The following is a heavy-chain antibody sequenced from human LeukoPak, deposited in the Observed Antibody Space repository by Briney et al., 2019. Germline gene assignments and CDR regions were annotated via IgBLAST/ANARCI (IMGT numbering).Heavy chain of an antibody. V-gene: IGHV3-30-3*01. CDR2: ISYDGSSK. J-gene: IGHJ4*02. D-gene: IGHD6-13*01. CDR3: ARLGPIAAADVDY. Sequence: PGGSLRLSCAASGFTFSSYAMHWVRQAPGKGLEWVAVISYDGSSKYYADSVKGRFTISRDNSKNTLYLQMNSLRAKDTAVYYCARLGPIAAADVDYWGQGTLVTVSS. CDR1: GFTFSSYA.